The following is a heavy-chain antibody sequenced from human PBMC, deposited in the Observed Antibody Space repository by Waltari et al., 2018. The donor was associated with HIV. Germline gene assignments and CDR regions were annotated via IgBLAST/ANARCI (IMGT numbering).Heavy chain of an antibody. J-gene: IGHJ4*02. D-gene: IGHD3-22*01. CDR3: AKDAGYGDYTYYYDSSGYCLDS. CDR2: ISWNSGSI. CDR1: GFTFDDYA. V-gene: IGHV3-9*01. Sequence: CAASGFTFDDYAMHWVRQAPGKGLEWVSGISWNSGSIGYADSVKGRFTISRDNAKNSLYLQMNSLRAEDTALYYCAKDAGYGDYTYYYDSSGYCLDSWGQGTLVTVSS.